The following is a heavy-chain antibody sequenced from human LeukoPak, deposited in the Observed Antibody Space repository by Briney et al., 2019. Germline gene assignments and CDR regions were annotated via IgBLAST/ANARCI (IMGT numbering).Heavy chain of an antibody. CDR2: INWNGGST. V-gene: IGHV3-20*04. CDR3: ARDSGWHAAGNQIDY. D-gene: IGHD6-19*01. CDR1: GFTFDDYG. Sequence: SGGSLRLSCAASGFTFDDYGMSWVRQAPGKGLEWVSGINWNGGSTGYADSVKGRFTISRDNAKNSLYLQMNSLRAEDTALYYCARDSGWHAAGNQIDYWGQGTLVTVSS. J-gene: IGHJ4*02.